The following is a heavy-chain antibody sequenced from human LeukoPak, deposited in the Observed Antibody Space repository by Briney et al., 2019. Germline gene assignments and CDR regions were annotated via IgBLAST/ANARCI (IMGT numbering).Heavy chain of an antibody. V-gene: IGHV3-30-3*01. CDR2: ISYDGSNK. J-gene: IGHJ4*02. CDR1: GFTFSSYA. CDR3: ARSITMVRGVIGYFDY. Sequence: GSLRLSCAASGFTFSSYAMHWVRQAPGKGLEWVAVISYDGSNKYYADSVKGRFTISRDNSKNTLYLQMNSLRAEDTAVYYCARSITMVRGVIGYFDYWGQGTLVTVSS. D-gene: IGHD3-10*01.